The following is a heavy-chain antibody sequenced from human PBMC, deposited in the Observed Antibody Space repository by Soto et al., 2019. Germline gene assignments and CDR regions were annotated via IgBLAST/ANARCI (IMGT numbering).Heavy chain of an antibody. D-gene: IGHD3-3*01. CDR3: ASTRGY. J-gene: IGHJ4*02. V-gene: IGHV3-7*03. Sequence: PGGSLRLSWAASGFSFSSYWMSWVRQAPGRGLEWVASIKDDGRDTYYADSVKGRFTISRDSAKNSLYLQMNSLRVEDTAVYSCASTRGYWGQGTLVTVSS. CDR1: GFSFSSYW. CDR2: IKDDGRDT.